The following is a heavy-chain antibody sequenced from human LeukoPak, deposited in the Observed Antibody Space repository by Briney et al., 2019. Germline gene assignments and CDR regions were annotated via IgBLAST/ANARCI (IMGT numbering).Heavy chain of an antibody. CDR2: ISGSGGST. Sequence: GGSLRLSCAASGFTFSSYAMSWVRQAPGKGLEWVSAISGSGGSTYYADSVKGRFTISRDNSKNTLYLQMNSLRAEDTAVYYCAKDIGYYDILTGYYIPGYVDVWGKGTTVTVSS. J-gene: IGHJ6*03. CDR1: GFTFSSYA. CDR3: AKDIGYYDILTGYYIPGYVDV. V-gene: IGHV3-23*01. D-gene: IGHD3-9*01.